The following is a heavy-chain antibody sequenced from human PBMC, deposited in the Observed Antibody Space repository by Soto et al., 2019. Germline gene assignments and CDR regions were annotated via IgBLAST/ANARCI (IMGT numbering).Heavy chain of an antibody. CDR1: AASVNSGYNY. J-gene: IGHJ4*02. V-gene: IGHV4-61*01. CDR3: ARLPGYCSGGSCYKFDY. D-gene: IGHD2-15*01. CDR2: IYNSGST. Sequence: PSETLSLTCTVSAASVNSGYNYWSWIRQSPGKGLEWIGFIYNSGSTNYNPSLKSRVTISVDTSKNQFSLKLSSVTAADTAVYYCARLPGYCSGGSCYKFDYWGQGTLVTVSS.